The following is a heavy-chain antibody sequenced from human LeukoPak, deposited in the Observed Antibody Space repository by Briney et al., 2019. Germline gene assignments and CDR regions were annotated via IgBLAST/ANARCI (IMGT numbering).Heavy chain of an antibody. Sequence: GRSLRLSCAASGFTFDDYAMHWVRQAPGKGLEWVSGISWNRGSIGYADSVKGRFTISRDNAKNSLYLQMNSLRAEDTALYYCAKDKADGMDVWGQGTTVTVSS. CDR2: ISWNRGSI. D-gene: IGHD6-13*01. CDR3: AKDKADGMDV. V-gene: IGHV3-9*01. J-gene: IGHJ6*02. CDR1: GFTFDDYA.